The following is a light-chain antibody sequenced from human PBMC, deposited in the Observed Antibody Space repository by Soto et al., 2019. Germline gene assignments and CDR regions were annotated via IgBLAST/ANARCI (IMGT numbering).Light chain of an antibody. CDR1: QSVRSMY. V-gene: IGKV3-20*01. CDR3: QQYGSSPFT. CDR2: DAS. J-gene: IGKJ5*01. Sequence: VVLTQSPGTLSLSPGERATLSCRASQSVRSMYLAWYQQKPGQAPRLLIYDASSRATDIPDRFSGSGSGTDFTLTISRLEPEDFAVYYCQQYGSSPFTFGQGTRLEIK.